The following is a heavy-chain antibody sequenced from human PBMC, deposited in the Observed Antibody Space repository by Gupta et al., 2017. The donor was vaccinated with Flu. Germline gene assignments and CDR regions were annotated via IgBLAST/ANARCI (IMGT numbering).Heavy chain of an antibody. V-gene: IGHV3-21*01. Sequence: YRMNWVSKAPGKGLGGVASIRSRAGDIYYADSVEGRFTISRDNAKRSLFLYMSARRVENTVIYYCGRDIHKPTWELYGLDARGQGTTVSVSS. J-gene: IGHJ6*02. D-gene: IGHD1-26*01. CDR3: GRDIHKPTWELYGLDA. CDR1: YR. CDR2: IRSRAGDI.